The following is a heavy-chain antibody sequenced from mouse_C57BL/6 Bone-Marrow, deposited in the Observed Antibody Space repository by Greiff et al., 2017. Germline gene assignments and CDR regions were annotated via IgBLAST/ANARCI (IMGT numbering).Heavy chain of an antibody. CDR3: VRPYGNFAMDY. J-gene: IGHJ4*01. V-gene: IGHV10-1*01. D-gene: IGHD2-10*02. Sequence: VKDRFTISRDDSESMLYLQMNNLKTEDTAMYYGVRPYGNFAMDYWGQGTSVTVSS.